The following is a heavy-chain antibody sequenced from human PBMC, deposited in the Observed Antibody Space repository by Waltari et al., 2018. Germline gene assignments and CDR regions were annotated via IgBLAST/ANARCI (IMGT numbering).Heavy chain of an antibody. Sequence: QVQLVQSGPEVKKPGASVKVSCAAAGETFTTYAINWVRQAPGQGLEWMGWISANSGNTNYAQKFQGRVTMTTDTSTSTAYMELRGLRSDDSAVYYCAGDEGISGINMGPFDIWGQGTVVTVSS. CDR3: AGDEGISGINMGPFDI. CDR2: ISANSGNT. V-gene: IGHV1-18*01. J-gene: IGHJ3*02. D-gene: IGHD3-3*02. CDR1: GETFTTYA.